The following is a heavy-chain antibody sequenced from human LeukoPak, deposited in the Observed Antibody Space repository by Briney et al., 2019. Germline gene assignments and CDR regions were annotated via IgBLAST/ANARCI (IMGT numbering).Heavy chain of an antibody. CDR2: IWHDGSVE. CDR3: AKEGDQFRGYLDA. D-gene: IGHD3-16*01. J-gene: IGHJ6*03. V-gene: IGHV3-33*06. Sequence: GRSLRLSCAASGFTFSRLGMQWGRQAPGKGLEWVAMIWHDGSVEEYAASVKGRFTISRDNSRDTLFLQMNRLRDDDTAVYYCAKEGDQFRGYLDAWGKGTTVTVSS. CDR1: GFTFSRLG.